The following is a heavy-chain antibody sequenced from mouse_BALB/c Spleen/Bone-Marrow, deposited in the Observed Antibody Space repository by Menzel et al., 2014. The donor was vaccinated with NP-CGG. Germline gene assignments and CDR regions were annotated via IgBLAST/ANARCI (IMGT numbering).Heavy chain of an antibody. CDR2: IWAGGST. J-gene: IGHJ4*01. Sequence: VQLVESGPGLVAPSQSLSITCTVSGFSLTSYGVHWVRQPPGKGLEWLGVIWAGGSTNYNSALMSRLSISKDNSKSQVFLKMNSLQTDDTAMYYCARDYYGSLYAMYYWGQGTSVTVSS. CDR3: ARDYYGSLYAMYY. CDR1: GFSLTSYG. V-gene: IGHV2-9*02. D-gene: IGHD1-1*01.